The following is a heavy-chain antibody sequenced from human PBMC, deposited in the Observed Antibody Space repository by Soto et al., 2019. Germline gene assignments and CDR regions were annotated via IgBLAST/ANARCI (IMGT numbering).Heavy chain of an antibody. J-gene: IGHJ6*02. V-gene: IGHV3-30*18. Sequence: PGGSLRLSCAASGFTFSSYGMHWVRQAPGKGLEWVAVISYDGSNKYYADSVKGRFTISRDNSKNTLYLQMNSLRAEDTAVYYCAKVTIDLGYCSGGSCYSYYYGMDVWGQGTTVTVSS. CDR3: AKVTIDLGYCSGGSCYSYYYGMDV. CDR1: GFTFSSYG. D-gene: IGHD2-15*01. CDR2: ISYDGSNK.